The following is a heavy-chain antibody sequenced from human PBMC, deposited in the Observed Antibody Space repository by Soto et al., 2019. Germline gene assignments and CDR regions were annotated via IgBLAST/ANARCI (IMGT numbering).Heavy chain of an antibody. J-gene: IGHJ6*02. CDR3: AKDREAWNSVWYYYGMDV. D-gene: IGHD1-7*01. CDR2: ISGSGGST. CDR1: GFTFSSYA. V-gene: IGHV3-23*01. Sequence: GGSLRLSCAASGFTFSSYAMSWVRQAPGKGLEWVSAISGSGGSTYYADSVKGRFTISRDNSKNTLYLQMNSLRAEDTAVYYCAKDREAWNSVWYYYGMDVWGQGTTVTVSS.